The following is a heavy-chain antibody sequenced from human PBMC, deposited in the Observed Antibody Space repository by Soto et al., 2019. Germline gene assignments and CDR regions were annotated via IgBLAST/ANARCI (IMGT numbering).Heavy chain of an antibody. CDR2: IIPIFGTA. V-gene: IGHV1-69*13. CDR1: GGTFSRYA. J-gene: IGHJ4*02. D-gene: IGHD5-12*01. Sequence: SVKVSCKTSGGTFSRYAISWVRQAPGQGLEWMGGIIPIFGTANYAQKFQGRVTITADESTSTAYMELSSLRSEDTAVYYCARDNGPHSGYDYEEFDYWGQGTLVTVSS. CDR3: ARDNGPHSGYDYEEFDY.